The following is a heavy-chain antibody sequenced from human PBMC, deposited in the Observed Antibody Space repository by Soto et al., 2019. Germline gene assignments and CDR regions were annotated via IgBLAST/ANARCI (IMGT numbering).Heavy chain of an antibody. CDR1: GFTFDDYA. J-gene: IGHJ4*02. Sequence: EVQLVESGGGLVQPGRSLRLSCAASGFTFDDYAMHWVRQAPGKGLEWVSGISWNSGSIGYADSVKGRFTISRDNAKNSLYLQMNSLRAEDTALYYCAKVGYSSGWYNPHFDYWGQGTLVTVSS. CDR3: AKVGYSSGWYNPHFDY. V-gene: IGHV3-9*01. D-gene: IGHD6-19*01. CDR2: ISWNSGSI.